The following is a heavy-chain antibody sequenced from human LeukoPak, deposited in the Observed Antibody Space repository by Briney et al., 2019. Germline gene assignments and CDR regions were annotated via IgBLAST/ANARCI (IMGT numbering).Heavy chain of an antibody. J-gene: IGHJ5*02. V-gene: IGHV3-66*01. D-gene: IGHD6-19*01. CDR2: IYSGGST. Sequence: PGGSLRLSCAASGFTVSSNYMSWVRQAPGKGLEWVSVIYSGGSTYYADSVKGRFTISRDNSKNTLYLQMNSLRAEDTAVYYCARGSSGWYSPIPGAENWFDPWGQGTLVTVSS. CDR1: GFTVSSNY. CDR3: ARGSSGWYSPIPGAENWFDP.